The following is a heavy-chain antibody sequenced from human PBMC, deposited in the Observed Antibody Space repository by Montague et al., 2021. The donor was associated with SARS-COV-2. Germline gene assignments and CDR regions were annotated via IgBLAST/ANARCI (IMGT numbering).Heavy chain of an antibody. J-gene: IGHJ3*02. D-gene: IGHD6-19*01. Sequence: SETLSLTCTVSGDSISSSSYYWVWIRQPPGKGLVWIGSIYYSGSTYYNPSLKSLVTISVDTSKNQFSLKLSSVTAADTAVYYCARQENSSGWFKPDAFDIWGQGTMVTVPS. CDR3: ARQENSSGWFKPDAFDI. V-gene: IGHV4-39*01. CDR2: IYYSGST. CDR1: GDSISSSSYY.